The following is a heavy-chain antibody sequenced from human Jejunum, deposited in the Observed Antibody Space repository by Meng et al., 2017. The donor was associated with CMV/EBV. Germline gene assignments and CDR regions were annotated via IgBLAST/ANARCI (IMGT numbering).Heavy chain of an antibody. CDR3: ARGGGSRGFDP. CDR1: GSPFANYW. Sequence: SGSPFANYWIGWARQTPGKGLECMGIIYPGDSDPRYSPSVQGQVTISIDKSTSTAYLQWSSLRASDTAIYYCARGGGSRGFDPWGQGTVVTVSS. CDR2: IYPGDSDP. D-gene: IGHD3-16*01. V-gene: IGHV5-51*01. J-gene: IGHJ5*02.